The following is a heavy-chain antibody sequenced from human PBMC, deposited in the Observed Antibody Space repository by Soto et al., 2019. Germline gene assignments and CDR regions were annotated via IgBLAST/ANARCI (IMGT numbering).Heavy chain of an antibody. J-gene: IGHJ4*02. CDR1: GGTFISYA. CDR2: IIPIFGTA. D-gene: IGHD1-26*01. CDR3: ASTLSSGSYNAFDY. V-gene: IGHV1-69*13. Sequence: SVKVSFKASGGTFISYAMSWVRQAPGQGLEWMGGIIPIFGTANYAQKFQGRVTITADESTSTAYMELSSLRSEDTAVYYCASTLSSGSYNAFDYWGQGTLVTVSS.